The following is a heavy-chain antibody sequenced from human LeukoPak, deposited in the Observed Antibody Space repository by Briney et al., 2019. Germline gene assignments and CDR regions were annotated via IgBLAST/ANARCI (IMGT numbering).Heavy chain of an antibody. CDR2: ISYDGSNK. CDR1: GFTFSSYG. CDR3: AKDRSDILTGYYPDY. J-gene: IGHJ4*02. V-gene: IGHV3-30*18. Sequence: AGRSLRLSCAASGFTFSSYGMHWVRQAPGKGLEWVAVISYDGSNKYYADSVKGRFTISRDNSKNTPYLQMNSLRAEDTAVYYCAKDRSDILTGYYPDYWGQGTLVTVSS. D-gene: IGHD3-9*01.